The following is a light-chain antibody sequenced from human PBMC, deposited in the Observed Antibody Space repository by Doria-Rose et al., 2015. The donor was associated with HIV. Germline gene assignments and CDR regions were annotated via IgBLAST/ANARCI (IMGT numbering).Light chain of an antibody. Sequence: QSVLTQPPSVSGAPGRRVAISCTGSSSNIGAGFDVNWYQQFPRTAPKLLIHGNTNRPSEVPDRSSGSKSGTSASLAISGLRAEDEADYYCQSYDSRLSVYVFGTGTKVTVL. J-gene: IGLJ1*01. V-gene: IGLV1-40*01. CDR1: SSNIGAGFD. CDR2: GNT. CDR3: QSYDSRLSVYV.